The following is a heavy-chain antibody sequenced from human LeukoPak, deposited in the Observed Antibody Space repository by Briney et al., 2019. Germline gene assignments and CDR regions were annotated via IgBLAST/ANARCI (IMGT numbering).Heavy chain of an antibody. CDR1: GFNFGDFW. V-gene: IGHV3-30*02. CDR2: IEYDGTNT. D-gene: IGHD2-15*01. CDR3: ARNRLRATATAMDV. J-gene: IGHJ6*04. Sequence: GGSLRLSCAASGFNFGDFWMAWVRQAPGKGLEWVAFIEYDGTNTHFADSVRGRFTISRDNSEDTLYLQIITLRAMDTAVYYCARNRLRATATAMDVWGKGTTVTVSS.